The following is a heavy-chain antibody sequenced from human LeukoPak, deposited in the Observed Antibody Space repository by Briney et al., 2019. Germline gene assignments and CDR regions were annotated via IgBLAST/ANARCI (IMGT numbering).Heavy chain of an antibody. J-gene: IGHJ4*02. CDR3: AKGNGHIVVVTAIS. CDR1: GFTFSSYA. V-gene: IGHV3-23*01. Sequence: GGSLRLSCAASGFTFSSYAMSWVRQAPGKGLEWVAAISGSGGSTYYADSVKGRFTTSRDNSKNTLYLQMNSLRAEDTAVYYCAKGNGHIVVVTAISWGQGTLVTVSS. D-gene: IGHD2-21*02. CDR2: ISGSGGST.